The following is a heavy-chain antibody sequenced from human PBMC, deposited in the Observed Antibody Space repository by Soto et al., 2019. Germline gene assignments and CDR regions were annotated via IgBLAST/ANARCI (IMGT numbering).Heavy chain of an antibody. D-gene: IGHD6-19*01. CDR2: IYHSGST. V-gene: IGHV4-30-2*01. CDR1: GGSISSGGYS. CDR3: ARACCFGAVAVAY. Sequence: QLQLQESGSGLVKPSQTLSLTCAVSGGSISSGGYSWSWIRQPPGKGLEWIGYIYHSGSTYYNPSLTSRVTISVDRSTNQFSLKLSSVSPADTAVYYCARACCFGAVAVAYWGQGTLVTVSS. J-gene: IGHJ4*02.